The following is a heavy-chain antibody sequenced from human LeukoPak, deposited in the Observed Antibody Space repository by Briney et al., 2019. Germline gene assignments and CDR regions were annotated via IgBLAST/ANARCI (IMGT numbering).Heavy chain of an antibody. D-gene: IGHD2-15*01. V-gene: IGHV4-39*07. CDR3: AGVARRRFKAEADYFDY. CDR2: IYYSGST. J-gene: IGHJ4*02. CDR1: GGSISSSSYY. Sequence: PSETLSLTCTVSGGSISSSSYYWGWIRQPPGKGLEWIGSIYYSGSTYYNPSLKSRVTISVDTSKNQMSLTLRSVAAEDTAVYYCAGVARRRFKAEADYFDYWGQGTLVTVSS.